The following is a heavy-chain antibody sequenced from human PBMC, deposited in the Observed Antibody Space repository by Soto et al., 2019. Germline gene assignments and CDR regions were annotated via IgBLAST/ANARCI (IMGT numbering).Heavy chain of an antibody. CDR3: GAEPGGGGY. J-gene: IGHJ4*02. V-gene: IGHV3-53*01. CDR1: GFTVSNNY. Sequence: EVQLVESGGGLIQPGGSLRLSCAVSGFTVSNNYMSWVRQAPGKGLEGVSVIYSGGYTAYGDSVKGRFTISRDNSKNTLYRPRKSGGAAGPAVCDWGAEPGGGGYWGQGTLVTVSS. D-gene: IGHD1-26*01. CDR2: IYSGGYT.